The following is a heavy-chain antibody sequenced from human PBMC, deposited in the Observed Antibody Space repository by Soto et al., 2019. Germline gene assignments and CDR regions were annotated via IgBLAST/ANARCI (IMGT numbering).Heavy chain of an antibody. Sequence: QVQLVESGGGVVQPGRSLRLSCAASGFTFSSYAMHWVRQAPGKGLEWVAVISYDGSNKYYADSVKGRFTISRDNSKNTLYLQRNSLRAEDTAVYYCASLPSVGDGYNRYGMDVWCQGTTVTVSS. V-gene: IGHV3-30-3*01. CDR3: ASLPSVGDGYNRYGMDV. CDR1: GFTFSSYA. J-gene: IGHJ6*02. CDR2: ISYDGSNK. D-gene: IGHD1-26*01.